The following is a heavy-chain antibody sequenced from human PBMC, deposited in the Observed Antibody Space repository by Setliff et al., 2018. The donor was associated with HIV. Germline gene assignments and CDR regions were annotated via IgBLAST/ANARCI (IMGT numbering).Heavy chain of an antibody. D-gene: IGHD4-17*01. CDR1: GYTFATYA. Sequence: GASVKVSCKASGYTFATYAVLWVRQAPGQRLERMGWINPGNGNTKYSQKFQGRVTISMDASATTLYMELSSLRSEDTAVYYCARGRGNDYGDYSYYYYMDVWGKGTTVTVSS. CDR3: ARGRGNDYGDYSYYYYMDV. J-gene: IGHJ6*03. V-gene: IGHV1-3*01. CDR2: INPGNGNT.